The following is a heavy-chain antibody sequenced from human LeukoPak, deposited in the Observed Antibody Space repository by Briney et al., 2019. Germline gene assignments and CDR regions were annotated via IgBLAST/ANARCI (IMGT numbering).Heavy chain of an antibody. Sequence: GGSLRLSCAASGFTFSSYGMHWVRQAPGKGLEWVAVISYDGSNKYYADSVKGRFTISRDNSKNTLYLQMNSLRAEDTAVYYCAKDSNYGDYGYMDVWGKGTTVTVSS. J-gene: IGHJ6*03. CDR2: ISYDGSNK. V-gene: IGHV3-30*18. D-gene: IGHD4-17*01. CDR1: GFTFSSYG. CDR3: AKDSNYGDYGYMDV.